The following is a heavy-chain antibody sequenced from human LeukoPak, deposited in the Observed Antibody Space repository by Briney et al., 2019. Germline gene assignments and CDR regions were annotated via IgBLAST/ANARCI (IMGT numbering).Heavy chain of an antibody. J-gene: IGHJ4*02. CDR2: IIPILGIA. V-gene: IGHV1-69*04. CDR1: GGTFSSYA. D-gene: IGHD5-24*01. Sequence: GASVKVSCKASGGTFSSYAISWVRQAPGQGLEWMGRIIPILGIANYAQKFQGRVTITADESTSTAYMELSSLRSEDTAVYYCARGRDGFPTGYGYWGQGTLVTVSS. CDR3: ARGRDGFPTGYGY.